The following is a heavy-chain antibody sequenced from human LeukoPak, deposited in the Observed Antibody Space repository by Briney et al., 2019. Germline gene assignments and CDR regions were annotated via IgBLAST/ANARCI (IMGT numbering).Heavy chain of an antibody. D-gene: IGHD3-10*01. J-gene: IGHJ6*03. V-gene: IGHV3-9*01. CDR3: TKDSHYGSGSYYHGHMDV. Sequence: PGGSLRLSCAASGFTFDDYAMHWVRQAPGKGLEWVSSISWNSGIIGYADSVKGRFTVSRDNAKNSLYLQMNSLTTEDTALYYCTKDSHYGSGSYYHGHMDVWGKGTTVLVSS. CDR1: GFTFDDYA. CDR2: ISWNSGII.